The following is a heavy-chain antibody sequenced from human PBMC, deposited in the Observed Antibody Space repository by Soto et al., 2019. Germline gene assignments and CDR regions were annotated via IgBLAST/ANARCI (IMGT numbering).Heavy chain of an antibody. CDR1: GFTFSTYG. J-gene: IGHJ4*02. V-gene: IGHV3-30*18. D-gene: IGHD2-15*01. CDR2: ISFDGSNK. CDR3: AKDPAPDNLVYFDH. Sequence: GGSLRLSCAASGFTFSTYGMHWVRQAPGKGLEWVAVISFDGSNKYYADSVKGRFTISRDNSKNTLYLQMNSLRTEDTAVYYCAKDPAPDNLVYFDHWGQGTLVTVSS.